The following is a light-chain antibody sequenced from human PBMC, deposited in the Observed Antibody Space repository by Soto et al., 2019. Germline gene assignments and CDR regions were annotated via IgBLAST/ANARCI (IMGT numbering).Light chain of an antibody. Sequence: QSALTQPDSVSGSPGQAITISCTGTNSDVGGYNYVSWYQQHPGKAPKLMIYEVSTRPSGVSNRFSGSKSGNTASLTISGLQAEDEADYYCSSYTSSSTLVVFGGGTKVTVL. V-gene: IGLV2-14*01. CDR3: SSYTSSSTLVV. J-gene: IGLJ2*01. CDR2: EVS. CDR1: NSDVGGYNY.